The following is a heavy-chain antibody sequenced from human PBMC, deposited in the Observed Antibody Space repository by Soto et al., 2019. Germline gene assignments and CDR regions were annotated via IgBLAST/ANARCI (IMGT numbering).Heavy chain of an antibody. CDR1: GGSFSGYY. CDR3: ARGRRYDFWSGYYGSRLNWFDP. V-gene: IGHV4-34*01. Sequence: SETLSLTCAVYGGSFSGYYWSWIRQPPGKXLEWIGEINHSGSTNYNPSLKSRVTISVDTSKNQFSLKLSSVTAADTAVYYCARGRRYDFWSGYYGSRLNWFDPWGRGTLVTVSS. J-gene: IGHJ5*02. CDR2: INHSGST. D-gene: IGHD3-3*01.